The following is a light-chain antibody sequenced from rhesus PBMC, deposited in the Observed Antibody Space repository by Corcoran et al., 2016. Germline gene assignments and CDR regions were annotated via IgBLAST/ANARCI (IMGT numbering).Light chain of an antibody. Sequence: DIQMTQSPSSLSASVGDRVTITCRASQGISSYLAWYQQKPGKVPKLLIYKASTLQSGVPSRFSGSGSGTDFTLTISSRQPEDFATYYCQQCNSYPFTFGPGTKLDIK. CDR1: QGISSY. J-gene: IGKJ3*01. CDR2: KAS. CDR3: QQCNSYPFT. V-gene: IGKV1-25*01.